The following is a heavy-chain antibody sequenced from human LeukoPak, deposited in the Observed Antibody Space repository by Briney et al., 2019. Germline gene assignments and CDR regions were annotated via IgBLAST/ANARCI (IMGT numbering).Heavy chain of an antibody. CDR3: ARVQLRFSPFDP. V-gene: IGHV4-59*01. Sequence: KPSETLSLTCSVSGVSISGYYWSWIRQPPGKGLEWIGYIYNSVNTNYNPSLKSRLIMSLDTSKNQISLKLSSVTAADTAVYYCARVQLRFSPFDPWGQGTPVTVSS. J-gene: IGHJ5*02. CDR2: IYNSVNT. CDR1: GVSISGYY. D-gene: IGHD3-3*01.